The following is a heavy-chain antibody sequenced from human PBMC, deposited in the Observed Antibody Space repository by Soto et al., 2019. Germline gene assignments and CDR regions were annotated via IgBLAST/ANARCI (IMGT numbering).Heavy chain of an antibody. D-gene: IGHD6-6*01. Sequence: QVQLVQSGAEVKKPGSSVKVSCKASGGTFSSYAISWVRQAPGQGLEWMGGIIPIFGTANYAQKFQGRVTITADESTSTSYMELSSLRSEDTAVYYCARGSQYSPRRPYYYGMDVWGQGTTVTVSS. V-gene: IGHV1-69*12. CDR3: ARGSQYSPRRPYYYGMDV. CDR2: IIPIFGTA. J-gene: IGHJ6*02. CDR1: GGTFSSYA.